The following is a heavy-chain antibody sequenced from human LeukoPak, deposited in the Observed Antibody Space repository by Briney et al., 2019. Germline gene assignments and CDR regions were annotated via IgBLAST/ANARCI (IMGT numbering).Heavy chain of an antibody. V-gene: IGHV3-23*01. CDR2: ISGSGGST. Sequence: PGGSLRLSCAASGFTFSSYGMSWVRQAPGKGLEWVSAISGSGGSTYYADSVKGRFTISRDNSKNTLYLQMNSLRAEDTAVYYCAKAPTTNYDILTGYYNDTPTGYWGQGTLVTVSS. J-gene: IGHJ4*02. CDR3: AKAPTTNYDILTGYYNDTPTGY. D-gene: IGHD3-9*01. CDR1: GFTFSSYG.